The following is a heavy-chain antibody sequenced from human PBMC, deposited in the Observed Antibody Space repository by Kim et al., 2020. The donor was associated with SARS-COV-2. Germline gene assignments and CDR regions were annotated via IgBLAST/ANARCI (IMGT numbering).Heavy chain of an antibody. CDR3: TTSGISPPQFWQQLVQYYFDY. CDR1: GFTFSNAW. D-gene: IGHD6-13*01. CDR2: IKSKTDGGTT. Sequence: GGSLRLSCAASGFTFSNAWMSWVRQAPGKGLEWVGRIKSKTDGGTTDYAAPVKGRFTISRDDSKNTLYLQMNSLKTEDTAVYYCTTSGISPPQFWQQLVQYYFDYWGQGTLVTVSS. V-gene: IGHV3-15*01. J-gene: IGHJ4*02.